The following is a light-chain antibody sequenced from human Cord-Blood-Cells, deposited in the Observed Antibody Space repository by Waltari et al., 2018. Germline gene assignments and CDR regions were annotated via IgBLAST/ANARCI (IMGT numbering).Light chain of an antibody. CDR1: QSISSY. CDR2: AAA. Sequence: DIQMTQSPSSLSASVGDRGTITCRASQSISSYLNWYQQKPGKAPKLPIYAAASLQSGVPSRFSGSGSGTDFTLTISSLQPEDFATDYCQQSYSTPSITFGQGTRLEIK. V-gene: IGKV1-39*01. CDR3: QQSYSTPSIT. J-gene: IGKJ5*01.